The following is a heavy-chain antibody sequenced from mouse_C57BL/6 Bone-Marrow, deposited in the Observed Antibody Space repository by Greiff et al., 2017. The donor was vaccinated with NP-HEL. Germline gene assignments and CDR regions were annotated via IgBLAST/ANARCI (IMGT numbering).Heavy chain of an antibody. J-gene: IGHJ3*01. CDR1: GYTFTSYG. V-gene: IGHV1-81*01. Sequence: QVQLQQSGAELARPGASVKLSCKASGYTFTSYGISWVKQRTGQGLEWIGEIYPRSGNTYYNEKFKGKAKLTADKSSSTAYMELRSLTSEDSAVYFCARKGAWFAYWGQGTLVTVSA. CDR3: ARKGAWFAY. CDR2: IYPRSGNT.